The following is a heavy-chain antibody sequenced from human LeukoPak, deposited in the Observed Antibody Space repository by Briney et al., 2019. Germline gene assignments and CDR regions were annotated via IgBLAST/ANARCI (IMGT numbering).Heavy chain of an antibody. CDR2: ISYDGSNK. CDR1: GFTFSSYA. D-gene: IGHD1-26*01. J-gene: IGHJ4*02. V-gene: IGHV3-30-3*01. CDR3: ARDGATSSFDY. Sequence: GGSLRLSCAASGFTFSSYAMPWVRQAPGKGLEWVAVISYDGSNKYYADSVKGRSTISRDNSKNTLYLQMNSLRAEDTAVYYCARDGATSSFDYWGQGTLVTVSS.